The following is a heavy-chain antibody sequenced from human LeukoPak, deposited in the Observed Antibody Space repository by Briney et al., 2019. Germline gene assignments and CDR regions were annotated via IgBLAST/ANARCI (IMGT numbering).Heavy chain of an antibody. J-gene: IGHJ5*02. V-gene: IGHV4-59*01. Sequence: SETLSLTCTVSGGSISSYYWSWIRQPPGKGLEWIGYIYYSGSTNYNPSLKSRVTISVDTSKNQFSLKLSSVTAADTAVYYCARSKAHLSTSWYGTWFDPWGQGTLVTVSS. CDR2: IYYSGST. CDR1: GGSISSYY. CDR3: ARSKAHLSTSWYGTWFDP. D-gene: IGHD2-2*01.